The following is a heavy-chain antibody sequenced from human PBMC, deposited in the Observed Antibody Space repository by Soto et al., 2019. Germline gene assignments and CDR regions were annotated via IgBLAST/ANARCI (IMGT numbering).Heavy chain of an antibody. D-gene: IGHD5-18*01. CDR2: IKQDGSEK. V-gene: IGHV3-7*05. J-gene: IGHJ6*02. CDR1: GFTFSSYW. Sequence: TGGSLRLSCAASGFTFSSYWMSWVRQAPGKGLEWVANIKQDGSEKYYVDSVKGRFTISRDNAKNSLYLQMNSLRAEDTAVYYCARDKKRIQLWKSDYYYYGMDVWGQGTTVTVSS. CDR3: ARDKKRIQLWKSDYYYYGMDV.